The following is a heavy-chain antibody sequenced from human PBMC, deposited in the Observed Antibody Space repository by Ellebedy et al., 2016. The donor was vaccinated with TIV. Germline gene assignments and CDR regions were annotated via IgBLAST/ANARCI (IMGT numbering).Heavy chain of an antibody. J-gene: IGHJ6*02. CDR2: IKSKTDGGTT. Sequence: GESLKISCAASGFTFSNAWMNWVRQAPGKGLEWVARIKSKTDGGTTDYAAPVKGRFTISRDDSKNTLYLQMNSLKTEDTAVYYCTTWDVWGQGTTVTVSS. V-gene: IGHV3-15*07. CDR3: TTWDV. CDR1: GFTFSNAW.